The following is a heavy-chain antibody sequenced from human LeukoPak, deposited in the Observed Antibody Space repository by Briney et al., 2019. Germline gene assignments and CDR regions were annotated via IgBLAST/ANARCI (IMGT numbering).Heavy chain of an antibody. Sequence: GASVKVSCKASGGTFSSYDINWVRQATGQGLEWMGWMNPNSGNTGYAQKFQGRVTMTRNTSISTAYMELSSLRSEDTAVYYCARGGITMVRGVILDYYYYYYMDVWGKGTTVTISS. V-gene: IGHV1-8*01. D-gene: IGHD3-10*01. CDR2: MNPNSGNT. CDR1: GGTFSSYD. CDR3: ARGGITMVRGVILDYYYYYYMDV. J-gene: IGHJ6*03.